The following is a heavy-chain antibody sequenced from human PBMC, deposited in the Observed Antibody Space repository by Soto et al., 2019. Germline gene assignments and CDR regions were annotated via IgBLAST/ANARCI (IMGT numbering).Heavy chain of an antibody. Sequence: QLQLQESGPGLVKPSETLSLTCTVSGGSISSSSYYWGWIRQPPGKGLEWIGSIHYSGSTYYNPSLKSRDTISVDTSKNQFSLKRSSVTAADTAGNNCARLYRYIVGATPYIDYWCQGTLVTASS. J-gene: IGHJ4*02. CDR1: GGSISSSSYY. CDR2: IHYSGST. V-gene: IGHV4-39*01. CDR3: ARLYRYIVGATPYIDY. D-gene: IGHD1-26*01.